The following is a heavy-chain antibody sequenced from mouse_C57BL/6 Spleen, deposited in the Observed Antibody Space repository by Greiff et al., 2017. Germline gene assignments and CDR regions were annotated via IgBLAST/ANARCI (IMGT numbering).Heavy chain of an antibody. CDR2: IYPGDGDT. CDR3: ARGSNYVYY. CDR1: GYAFSSSW. V-gene: IGHV1-82*01. J-gene: IGHJ2*01. Sequence: QVQLKQSGPELVKPGASVKISCTASGYAFSSSWMNWVKQRPGKGLEWIGRIYPGDGDTNYNGTFKGKATLTADKSSSTAYMQLSSLTSEDSAVYFGARGSNYVYYWGQGTTRTVSS.